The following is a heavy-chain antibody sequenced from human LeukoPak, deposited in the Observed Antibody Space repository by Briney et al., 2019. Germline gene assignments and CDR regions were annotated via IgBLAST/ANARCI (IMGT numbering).Heavy chain of an antibody. V-gene: IGHV3-30*04. CDR3: ARSRDSYGSDFDY. D-gene: IGHD5-18*01. Sequence: PGGSLGLSCAASGFTFSSYAMHWVRQPPGKGLEWVALISYDGSNKYYADSVKGRFTISRDNSKNTLYLQMNSLRAEDTAVYYCARSRDSYGSDFDYWGQGTLVTVSS. CDR2: ISYDGSNK. CDR1: GFTFSSYA. J-gene: IGHJ4*02.